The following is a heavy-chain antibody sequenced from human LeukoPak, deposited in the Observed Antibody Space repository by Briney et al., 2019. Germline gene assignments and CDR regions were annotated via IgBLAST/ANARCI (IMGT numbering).Heavy chain of an antibody. V-gene: IGHV3-48*03. CDR1: GFTFSSYE. CDR2: ISSSGSTI. J-gene: IGHJ4*02. D-gene: IGHD3-22*01. CDR3: ARDRGYDSSGYSPYFDY. Sequence: GGSLRLSCAASGFTFSSYEMNWVRQAPGKGLEWVSYISSSGSTIYYADSVKGRFTISRDNAKNSLYLQMNSLRAEDTAVYYCARDRGYDSSGYSPYFDYWGQGTLVTVSP.